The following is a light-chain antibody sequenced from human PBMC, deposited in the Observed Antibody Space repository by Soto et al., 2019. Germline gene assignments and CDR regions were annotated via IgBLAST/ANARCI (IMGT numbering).Light chain of an antibody. J-gene: IGLJ3*02. CDR2: GNT. CDR1: SSNIVAIYD. V-gene: IGLV1-40*01. CDR3: QSYDSSLSGWV. Sequence: QSVLTQPPSVSGAPGQRVTISCTGSSSNIVAIYDVHWYQQLPGTAPKLLIYGNTNRPSGVPDRFPGSKSGTSASLAITGLQAEDEADYYCQSYDSSLSGWVFGGGTKLTVL.